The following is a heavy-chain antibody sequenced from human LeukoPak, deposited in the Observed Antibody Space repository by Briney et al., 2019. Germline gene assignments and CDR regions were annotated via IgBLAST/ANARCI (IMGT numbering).Heavy chain of an antibody. J-gene: IGHJ4*02. CDR2: ISSSSSTI. CDR1: GFTFSSYS. CDR3: ARVPFSDSSGYFFDY. V-gene: IGHV3-48*04. Sequence: PGGSLRLSCAASGFTFSSYSMNWVRQAPGKGLEWVSYISSSSSTIYYGDSVKGRFTISRDNAKNSLYLQMNSLRAEDTAVYYCARVPFSDSSGYFFDYWGQGTLVTVSS. D-gene: IGHD3-22*01.